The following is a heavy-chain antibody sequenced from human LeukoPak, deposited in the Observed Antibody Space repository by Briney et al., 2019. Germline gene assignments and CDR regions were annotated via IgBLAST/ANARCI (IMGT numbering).Heavy chain of an antibody. CDR2: ISYDGSNK. Sequence: RGSLRLSCAASGFTFSSYAMHWVRQAPGKGPEWVAVISYDGSNKYYADSVKGRFTISRDNSKNTLYLQMNSLRAEDTAVYYCARDGAAAGTASRFVDYWGQGTLVTVSS. CDR3: ARDGAAAGTASRFVDY. CDR1: GFTFSSYA. J-gene: IGHJ4*02. V-gene: IGHV3-30-3*01. D-gene: IGHD6-13*01.